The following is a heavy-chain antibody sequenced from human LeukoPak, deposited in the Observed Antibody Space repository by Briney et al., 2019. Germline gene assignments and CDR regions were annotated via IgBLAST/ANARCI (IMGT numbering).Heavy chain of an antibody. J-gene: IGHJ3*02. CDR1: GGSISSYY. CDR3: ARGHFRDAFDI. CDR2: IYYSGST. V-gene: IGHV4-59*01. Sequence: SETLSLTCTVSGGSISSYYWSWIRQPPGKGLEWIGYIYYSGSTNYNPSLKSRVTISVDTSKNQFSLKLSSVTAADTAVYYCARGHFRDAFDIWGQGTMVTVSS.